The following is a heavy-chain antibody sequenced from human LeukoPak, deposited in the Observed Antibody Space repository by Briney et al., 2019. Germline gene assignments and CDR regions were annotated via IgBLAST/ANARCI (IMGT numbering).Heavy chain of an antibody. CDR2: IYPGDSDT. D-gene: IGHD3-22*01. CDR3: ARHPDRSGYYSESAFDY. Sequence: GESLKISCKGSGYSSTSYWIGWVRQMPGKGLEWMGIIYPGDSDTRYSPSFQGQVTISADKSISTAYLQWSSLKASDTAMYYCARHPDRSGYYSESAFDYWGQGTLVTVSS. CDR1: GYSSTSYW. J-gene: IGHJ4*02. V-gene: IGHV5-51*01.